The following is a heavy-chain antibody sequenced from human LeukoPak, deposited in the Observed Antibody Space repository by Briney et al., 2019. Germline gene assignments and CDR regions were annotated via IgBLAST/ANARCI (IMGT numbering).Heavy chain of an antibody. J-gene: IGHJ4*02. D-gene: IGHD5-24*01. Sequence: RWSLRLSCAPSALTFGSSGIHWVRQAPGKVLESGALISYDGSNKYYADSVKGRFTISRDNSKNTLYLQMNSLRAEDTAVYYCAKDRSLRWVIDYWGQGTLVTVCS. CDR3: AKDRSLRWVIDY. CDR2: ISYDGSNK. V-gene: IGHV3-30*18. CDR1: ALTFGSSG.